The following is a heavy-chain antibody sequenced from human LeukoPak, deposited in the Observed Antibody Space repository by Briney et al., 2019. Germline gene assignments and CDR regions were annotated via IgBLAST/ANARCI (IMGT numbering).Heavy chain of an antibody. J-gene: IGHJ4*02. CDR3: ITVYYGSGSYYNRFDY. D-gene: IGHD3-10*01. CDR2: IKSKTDGGTT. CDR1: GFTFSNAW. Sequence: GGSLRLSCAASGFTFSNAWMSWVRQAPGKGLEWVGRIKSKTDGGTTDYAAPVKGRFTISRDDSKNTLYLQMNSLKTEDTAVYYCITVYYGSGSYYNRFDYWGQGTLVTVSS. V-gene: IGHV3-15*01.